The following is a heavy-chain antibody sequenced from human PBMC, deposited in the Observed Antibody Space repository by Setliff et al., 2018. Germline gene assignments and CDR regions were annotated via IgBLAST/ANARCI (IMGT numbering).Heavy chain of an antibody. D-gene: IGHD2-15*01. Sequence: SVKVSCKASGGAFSTYAIDWVRQAPGQGLEWMGGIIPMFGTTNYARKFQGRVTITADESTITAYMELSSLRSEDTAVYYCARVRDCSGGICHRGFHHYMDVWGKGTTVTVSS. V-gene: IGHV1-69*13. CDR2: IIPMFGTT. CDR3: ARVRDCSGGICHRGFHHYMDV. J-gene: IGHJ6*03. CDR1: GGAFSTYA.